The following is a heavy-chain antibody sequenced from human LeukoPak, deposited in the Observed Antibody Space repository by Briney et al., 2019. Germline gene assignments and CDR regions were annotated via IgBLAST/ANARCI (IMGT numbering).Heavy chain of an antibody. D-gene: IGHD2-8*01. Sequence: ASVKVSCKASGYTFTGYYMHWVRQAPGQGLEWMGWINPNSGGTNYAQKFQGRVTMTRDTSISTAYMELSRLRSDDTAVYYCARDRGYCTNGVCYIPFDPWGQGTLVTVSS. CDR1: GYTFTGYY. V-gene: IGHV1-2*02. CDR3: ARDRGYCTNGVCYIPFDP. J-gene: IGHJ5*02. CDR2: INPNSGGT.